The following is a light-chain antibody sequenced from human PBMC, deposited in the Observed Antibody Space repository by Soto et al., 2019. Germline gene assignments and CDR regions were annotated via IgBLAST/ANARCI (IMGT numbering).Light chain of an antibody. CDR3: ATWDDSLSVL. Sequence: QPVLTQPPSASGTPGQRLTMSCSGSSSNIGSHYVYWYQQLPGTAPKVLLYRNNQRPSGVPDRFSGSKSGTSASLAISGLRSEDEADYYCATWDDSLSVLFGGGTKLTVL. J-gene: IGLJ2*01. CDR2: RNN. V-gene: IGLV1-47*01. CDR1: SSNIGSHY.